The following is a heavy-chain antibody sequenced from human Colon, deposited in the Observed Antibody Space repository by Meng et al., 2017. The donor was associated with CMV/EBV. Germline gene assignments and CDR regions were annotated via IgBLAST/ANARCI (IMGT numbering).Heavy chain of an antibody. V-gene: IGHV4-38-2*02. J-gene: IGHJ4*02. Sequence: SETLSLTCSVSGYSISSGYYWGWVRQPPGKGLEWIGSINYSGNSYYSPSLKSRVTVSVDTSKNQFSLNLSSVTAADTAVYYCARYCSATSCRPQWGQGTLVTVSS. CDR1: GYSISSGYY. CDR3: ARYCSATSCRPQ. CDR2: INYSGNS. D-gene: IGHD2-2*01.